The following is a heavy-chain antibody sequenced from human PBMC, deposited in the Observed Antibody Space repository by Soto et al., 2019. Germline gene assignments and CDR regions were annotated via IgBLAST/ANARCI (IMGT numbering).Heavy chain of an antibody. J-gene: IGHJ4*02. CDR3: ARIGIAAAGTASFDY. CDR1: GFSLSNARMG. V-gene: IGHV2-26*01. CDR2: IFSNDEK. D-gene: IGHD6-13*01. Sequence: SGPTLVNPTETLTLTFTVSGFSLSNARMGVSWIRQPPGKALEWLAHIFSNDEKSYSTSLKSRLTISKDTSKSQVVLTMTNMDPVDTATYYCARIGIAAAGTASFDYWGQGTLVTVSS.